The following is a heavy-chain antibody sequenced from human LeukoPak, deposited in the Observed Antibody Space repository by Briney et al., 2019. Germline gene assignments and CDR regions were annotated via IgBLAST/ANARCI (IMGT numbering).Heavy chain of an antibody. J-gene: IGHJ4*02. CDR3: ASSRGNIASFDD. V-gene: IGHV1-2*02. Sequence: ASVKVSCKASGYTFTGYYMHWVRQAPGQGLEWMGWINPNSGDTNYAQKFQGRVTMTRDTSISTAYMELSRLRSDDTAVYYCASSRGNIASFDDWGQGTLVTVSS. CDR1: GYTFTGYY. CDR2: INPNSGDT. D-gene: IGHD6-19*01.